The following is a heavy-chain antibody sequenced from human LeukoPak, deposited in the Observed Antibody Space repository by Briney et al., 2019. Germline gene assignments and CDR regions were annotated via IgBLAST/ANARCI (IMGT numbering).Heavy chain of an antibody. CDR3: ARDLVPAVWHWFDP. CDR2: IIPIFGTA. CDR1: GGTFSIYP. Sequence: GSSVKVSCKASGGTFSIYPISWVRQAPGQGLEWMGGIIPIFGTANYAQKFQGRVTITTDESTGTAYMELSSLRSEDTAVYYCARDLVPAVWHWFDPWGQGTLVTVSS. D-gene: IGHD2-2*01. J-gene: IGHJ5*02. V-gene: IGHV1-69*05.